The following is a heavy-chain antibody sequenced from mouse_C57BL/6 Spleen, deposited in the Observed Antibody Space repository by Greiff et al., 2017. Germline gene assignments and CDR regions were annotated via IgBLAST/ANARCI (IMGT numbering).Heavy chain of an antibody. Sequence: QVQLKESGPELVKPGASVKISCKASGYAFSSSWMNWVKQRPGKGLEWIGRIYPGDGDTNYNGKFKGKATLTADKSSSTAYMQLSSLTSADSAVYFCARFWDVAMDYWGQGTSVTVSS. CDR2: IYPGDGDT. V-gene: IGHV1-82*01. D-gene: IGHD4-1*01. CDR3: ARFWDVAMDY. J-gene: IGHJ4*01. CDR1: GYAFSSSW.